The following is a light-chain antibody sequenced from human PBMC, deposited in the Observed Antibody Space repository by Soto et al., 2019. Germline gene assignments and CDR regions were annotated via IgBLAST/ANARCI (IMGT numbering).Light chain of an antibody. Sequence: QSVLTQPPSASGSPGQSVTISCTGTSSDVGGYNYVSWYQQYPGRAPKLMIYEVTKRPSGVPDRFSGSKSGNMASLTVSGLQAEDAADYYCSSYAASNNFYFVFGGGTKLTVL. CDR2: EVT. CDR1: SSDVGGYNY. V-gene: IGLV2-8*01. J-gene: IGLJ3*02. CDR3: SSYAASNNFYFV.